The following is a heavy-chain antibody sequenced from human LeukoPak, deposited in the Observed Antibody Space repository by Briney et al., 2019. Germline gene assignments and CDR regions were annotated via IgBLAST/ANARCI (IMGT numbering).Heavy chain of an antibody. CDR2: IYTSGST. D-gene: IGHD1-7*01. J-gene: IGHJ4*02. CDR1: GGSISSGSYY. Sequence: SQTLSLTCTVSGGSISSGSYYWSWIRQPAGKGLEWIGRIYTSGSTNYNPSLNSRVTISVDTSKNQLSLKLSSVTAADTAVYYCARDVTGTTSDYWGQGTLVTVSS. V-gene: IGHV4-61*02. CDR3: ARDVTGTTSDY.